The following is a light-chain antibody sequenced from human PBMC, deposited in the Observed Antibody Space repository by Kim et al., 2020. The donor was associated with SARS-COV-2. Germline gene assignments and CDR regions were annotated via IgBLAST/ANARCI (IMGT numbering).Light chain of an antibody. J-gene: IGKJ1*01. Sequence: AAVGDRVTITCRARQDISNYLAWFQLKPGKAPKLLIYAASALQPGVPSRFSGSGSGTDFTLTVTSLQPEDVATYYCQKCDSAPWTFGQGTKVDIK. V-gene: IGKV1-27*01. CDR1: QDISNY. CDR3: QKCDSAPWT. CDR2: AAS.